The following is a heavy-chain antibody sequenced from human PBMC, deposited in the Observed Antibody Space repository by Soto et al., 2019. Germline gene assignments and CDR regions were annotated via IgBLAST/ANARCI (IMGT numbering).Heavy chain of an antibody. CDR2: ISATGGGT. CDR3: AKDRRAGGNSAFYFDF. D-gene: IGHD3-16*01. CDR1: GVNFSNYA. Sequence: XGSLILSCAASGVNFSNYAMSWVRQAPGKGLEWVSLISATGGGTYYADSVKGRFTISRDNSHNTLYLQVHSLTAEDTAVYYCAKDRRAGGNSAFYFDFWGHGAQVTVSS. V-gene: IGHV3-23*01. J-gene: IGHJ5*01.